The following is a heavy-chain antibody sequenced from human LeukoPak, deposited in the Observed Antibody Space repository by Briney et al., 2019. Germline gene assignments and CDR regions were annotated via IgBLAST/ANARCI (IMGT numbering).Heavy chain of an antibody. J-gene: IGHJ4*02. D-gene: IGHD3-22*01. CDR2: IYTSGST. Sequence: SQTLSLTCTVSGGSISSGSYYWSWIRQPAGKGLEWIGRIYTSGSTNYNPPLKSRVTISVDTSKNQFSLKLSSVTAADTALYYCARGYYDSGVYYPPSFLNYGGKGPLLTVS. CDR1: GGSISSGSYY. CDR3: ARGYYDSGVYYPPSFLNY. V-gene: IGHV4-61*02.